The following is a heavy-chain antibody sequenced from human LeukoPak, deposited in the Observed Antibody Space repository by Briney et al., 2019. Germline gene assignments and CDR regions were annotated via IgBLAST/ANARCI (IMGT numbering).Heavy chain of an antibody. J-gene: IGHJ6*03. CDR1: GFTVSTNY. CDR2: IYSGGST. D-gene: IGHD6-13*01. V-gene: IGHV3-53*01. CDR3: ARGPGAAAGYYYYYYMDV. Sequence: GGSLRLSCAASGFTVSTNYMNWVRQAPGKGLEWVSIIYSGGSTYYADSVKGRFTISRDNSKNTIFLQMNSLRADDTAVYYCARGPGAAAGYYYYYYMDVWGKGTTVTVSS.